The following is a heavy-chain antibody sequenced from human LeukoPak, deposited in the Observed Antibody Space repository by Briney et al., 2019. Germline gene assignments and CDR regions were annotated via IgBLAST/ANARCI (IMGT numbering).Heavy chain of an antibody. D-gene: IGHD3-3*01. Sequence: SSETLSLTCAVYGGSFSGYYWSWIRQPPGKGLEWIGEINHSGSTNYNPSLKSRVTISVDTSKNQFSLKLSSVTAADTAVYYCAISFPHFGYYTGYYFDYWGQGTLVTVSS. J-gene: IGHJ4*02. CDR3: AISFPHFGYYTGYYFDY. CDR1: GGSFSGYY. CDR2: INHSGST. V-gene: IGHV4-34*01.